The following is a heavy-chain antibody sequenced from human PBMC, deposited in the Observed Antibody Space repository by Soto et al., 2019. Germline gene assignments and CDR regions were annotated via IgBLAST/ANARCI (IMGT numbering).Heavy chain of an antibody. V-gene: IGHV1-3*01. CDR1: GYTFTSYA. D-gene: IGHD3-16*02. CDR2: INAGNGNT. J-gene: IGHJ4*02. CDR3: ARDQGGTYYDYVWGSYRPASFDY. Sequence: QVQLVQSGAEVKKPGASVKVSCKASGYTFTSYAMHWVRQAPGQRLGWMGWINAGNGNTKYSQKFQGRVTITRDTSASTAYMELSSLRSEDTAVYYCARDQGGTYYDYVWGSYRPASFDYWGQGTLVTVSS.